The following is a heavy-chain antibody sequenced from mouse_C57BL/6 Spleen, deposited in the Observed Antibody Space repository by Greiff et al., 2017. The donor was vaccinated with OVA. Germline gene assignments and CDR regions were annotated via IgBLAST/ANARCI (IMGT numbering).Heavy chain of an antibody. J-gene: IGHJ2*01. CDR3: ARSLITTVVADY. CDR1: GYTFTSYG. Sequence: VKLVESGAELARPGASVKLSCKASGYTFTSYGISWVKQRTGQGLEWIGEIYPRSGNTYYNEKFKGKATLTADKSSSTAYMELRSLTSEDSAVYFCARSLITTVVADYWGQGTTLTVSS. CDR2: IYPRSGNT. D-gene: IGHD1-1*01. V-gene: IGHV1-81*01.